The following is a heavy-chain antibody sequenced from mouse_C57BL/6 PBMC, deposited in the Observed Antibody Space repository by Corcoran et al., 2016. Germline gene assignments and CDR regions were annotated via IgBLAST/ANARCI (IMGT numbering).Heavy chain of an antibody. CDR1: GYTFPSYY. CDR2: SCPGGGST. J-gene: IGHJ3*01. D-gene: IGHD1-1*01. CDR3: ARSGYYGSAGWFAY. V-gene: IGHV1-75*01. Sequence: QVQLPQSGPELVKPGASVKLSGKASGYTFPSYYIKRVQQRPGQGLEWMGWSCPGGGSTYYNEKFKGKATLAVDKSSSTAYMLLSSLTSEDSAVYCCARSGYYGSAGWFAYWGQGPLVTVSA.